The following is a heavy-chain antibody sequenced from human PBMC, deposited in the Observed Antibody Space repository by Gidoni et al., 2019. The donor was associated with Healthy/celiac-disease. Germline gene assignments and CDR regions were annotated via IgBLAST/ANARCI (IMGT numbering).Heavy chain of an antibody. J-gene: IGHJ4*02. CDR1: GFPFSSYA. D-gene: IGHD3-3*01. V-gene: IGHV3-23*04. CDR2: ISGSGGST. CDR3: AKWVKEYYDFWSGYYFDY. Sequence: EVQLVESGGGLVQPGGSLRLSCAASGFPFSSYAMSWVRQAPGKGLEWVSAISGSGGSTYYADSVKGRFTISRDNSKNTLYLQMNSLRAEDTAVYYCAKWVKEYYDFWSGYYFDYWGQGTLVTVSS.